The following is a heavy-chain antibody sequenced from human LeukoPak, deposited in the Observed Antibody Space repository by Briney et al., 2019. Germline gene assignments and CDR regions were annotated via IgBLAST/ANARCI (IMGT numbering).Heavy chain of an antibody. CDR3: ATYRSSWNPRFEYFQQ. J-gene: IGHJ1*01. D-gene: IGHD6-13*01. CDR1: GGTFSSYA. V-gene: IGHV1-69*06. CDR2: IIPIFGTA. Sequence: GASVKVSCKASGGTFSSYAISWVRQAPGQGLEWMGGIIPIFGTANYAQKFQGRVTITADKSTSTAYMELSSLRSEDTALYYCATYRSSWNPRFEYFQQWGQGTLVTVSS.